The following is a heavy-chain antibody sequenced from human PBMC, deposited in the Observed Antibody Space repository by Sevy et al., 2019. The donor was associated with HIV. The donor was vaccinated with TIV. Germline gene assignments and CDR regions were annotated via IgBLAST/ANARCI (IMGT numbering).Heavy chain of an antibody. CDR2: IFRSGST. CDR1: GFTVNDKY. Sequence: GGSLRLACAISGFTVNDKYIIWVRQAPGKGLEWVSVIFRSGSTYYADSAKGRFTISRDNSKNTVYLQMNSLRAEDTAVYYCVSLFLSYRSGWSYFDYWVQGTPVTVSS. CDR3: VSLFLSYRSGWSYFDY. V-gene: IGHV3-66*02. D-gene: IGHD6-19*01. J-gene: IGHJ4*02.